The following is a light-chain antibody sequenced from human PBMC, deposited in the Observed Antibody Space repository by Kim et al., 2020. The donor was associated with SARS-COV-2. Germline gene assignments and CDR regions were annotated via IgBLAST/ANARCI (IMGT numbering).Light chain of an antibody. CDR3: QQSNSWPYT. J-gene: IGKJ2*01. Sequence: SAYVRDRGSITCRASQNIGTWVAWHQQKPGKAPKFLIYDASSWESGVPSRFSGSGSGTEFTLTISSLQPDDFATYYCQQSNSWPYTFGQGTKLEI. V-gene: IGKV1-5*01. CDR1: QNIGTW. CDR2: DAS.